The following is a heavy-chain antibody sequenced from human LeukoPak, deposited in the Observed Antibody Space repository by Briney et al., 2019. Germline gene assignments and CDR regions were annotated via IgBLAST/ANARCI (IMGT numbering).Heavy chain of an antibody. D-gene: IGHD1-1*01. J-gene: IGHJ4*02. CDR3: ARGASGPGPKYNFDY. CDR1: GYTFTSYG. Sequence: GSVKVSCKASGYTFTSYGISWVRQAPGQGLEWMGWISAYNGNTNYAQKLQGRVTMTTDTSTSTAYMELRSLRSDDTAVYYCARGASGPGPKYNFDYWGQGTLVTVSS. CDR2: ISAYNGNT. V-gene: IGHV1-18*01.